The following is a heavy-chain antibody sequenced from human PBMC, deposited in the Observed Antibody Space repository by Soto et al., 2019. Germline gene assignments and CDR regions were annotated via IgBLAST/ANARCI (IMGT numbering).Heavy chain of an antibody. CDR3: ARDECRGGSCYSSYYYYGMDV. CDR2: IIPIFGTA. CDR1: GGTFSSYA. D-gene: IGHD2-15*01. J-gene: IGHJ6*02. V-gene: IGHV1-69*12. Sequence: QVQLVQSGAEVKKPGSSVKVSCKASGGTFSSYAISWVRQAPGQGLEWMGGIIPIFGTANYAQKFQGRVTLTAYESTSTAYMELSSLRSEDTAVYYCARDECRGGSCYSSYYYYGMDVWGQGTTVTVSS.